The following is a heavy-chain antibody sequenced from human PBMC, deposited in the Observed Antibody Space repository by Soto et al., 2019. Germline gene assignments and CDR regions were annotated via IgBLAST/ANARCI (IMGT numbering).Heavy chain of an antibody. D-gene: IGHD1-1*01. J-gene: IGHJ4*02. V-gene: IGHV3-11*06. CDR1: GFTLSDYY. CDR3: VKSGDNYNALDY. Sequence: GGSLRLSCAASGFTLSDYYMSWIRQAPGKGLEWIGYSSNSGSFTRYADSVKGRFSISRDNAKNSLYLQINSLRGDDTAIYYCVKSGDNYNALDYWGQGTPVTVSS. CDR2: SSNSGSFT.